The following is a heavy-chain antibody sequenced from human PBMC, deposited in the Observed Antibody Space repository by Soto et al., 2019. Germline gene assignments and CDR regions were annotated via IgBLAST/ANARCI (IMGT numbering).Heavy chain of an antibody. CDR3: ARESPGLGDSSMVGWFAP. CDR2: ISYDGSNK. V-gene: IGHV3-30-3*01. CDR1: GFTFSSYA. D-gene: IGHD3-22*01. J-gene: IGHJ5*02. Sequence: QVQLVESGGGVVQPGRSLRLSCAASGFTFSSYAMHWVRQAPGKGLEWVAVISYDGSNKYYADSVKGRFTISRDNSKNTLYVQMNSLGAEDTAVYYCARESPGLGDSSMVGWFAPWGQGTLVTVSS.